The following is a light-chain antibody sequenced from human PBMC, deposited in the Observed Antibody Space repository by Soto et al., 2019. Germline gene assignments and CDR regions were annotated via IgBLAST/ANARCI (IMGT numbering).Light chain of an antibody. Sequence: DIVMTQSPLSLPVTPGEPASISCRSSQSLLHSNGYTYLDWYLQKPGQSPQLLIYWGSNRASGVPDRFSGSGSGTEFTLKISRVEAEDVGVYYCMQALQTPLTFGPGTKVDIK. V-gene: IGKV2-28*01. CDR1: QSLLHSNGYTY. CDR2: WGS. J-gene: IGKJ3*01. CDR3: MQALQTPLT.